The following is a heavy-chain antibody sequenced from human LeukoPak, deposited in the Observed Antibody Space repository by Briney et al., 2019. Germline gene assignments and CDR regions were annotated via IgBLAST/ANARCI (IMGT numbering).Heavy chain of an antibody. D-gene: IGHD4-17*01. CDR3: AREEGLTVTIDY. J-gene: IGHJ4*02. Sequence: GRSLRLSCVASGFTFSSYAMHWVRQAPGKGLEWVAVISYDGSNKYYADSVKGRFTISRDNSKNTLYLQMNSLRAEDTAVYYCAREEGLTVTIDYWGQGTLVTVSS. CDR2: ISYDGSNK. CDR1: GFTFSSYA. V-gene: IGHV3-30-3*01.